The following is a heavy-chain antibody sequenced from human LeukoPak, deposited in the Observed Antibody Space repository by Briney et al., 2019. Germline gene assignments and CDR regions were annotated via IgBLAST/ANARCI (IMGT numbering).Heavy chain of an antibody. D-gene: IGHD6-19*01. CDR3: ARGKAAVAGILIDY. Sequence: PSETLSLTCAVYGGSFSGYYWSWIRQPPGKGLEWIGEINHSGSTNYNPSLKSRVTISVDTSKNQFSLKLSSVTAADTAVYYCARGKAAVAGILIDYWGQGTLVTASS. J-gene: IGHJ4*02. CDR1: GGSFSGYY. CDR2: INHSGST. V-gene: IGHV4-34*01.